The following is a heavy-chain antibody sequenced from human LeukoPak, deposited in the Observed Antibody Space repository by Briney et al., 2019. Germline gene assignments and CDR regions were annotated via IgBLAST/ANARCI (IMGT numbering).Heavy chain of an antibody. V-gene: IGHV3-66*02. CDR1: GFTVSSTY. D-gene: IGHD6-13*01. J-gene: IGHJ4*02. CDR3: ARDSNYDY. Sequence: GGSLRLCCAASGFTVSSTYMSWVRQAPGKGLEWVSVLYSGGTTYYADSVKGRFTISRDNSKNTLYLQMNSLRAEDTAVYYCARDSNYDYWGQGTLVTVSS. CDR2: LYSGGTT.